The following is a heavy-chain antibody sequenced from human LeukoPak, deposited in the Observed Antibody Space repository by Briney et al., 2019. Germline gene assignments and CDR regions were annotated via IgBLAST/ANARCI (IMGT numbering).Heavy chain of an antibody. D-gene: IGHD3-10*01. CDR3: AKSPYFYNSGRSVDV. CDR1: GFTFSSYG. CDR2: ISGSGDYT. V-gene: IGHV3-23*01. J-gene: IGHJ6*04. Sequence: GGTLRLSCAASGFTFSSYGMSWVRQAPGKGLEWVSAISGSGDYTYYADSVKGRFTISRDSAKNMLFLQMNRLRAEDTAVYYCAKSPYFYNSGRSVDVWGKGTTVTVSS.